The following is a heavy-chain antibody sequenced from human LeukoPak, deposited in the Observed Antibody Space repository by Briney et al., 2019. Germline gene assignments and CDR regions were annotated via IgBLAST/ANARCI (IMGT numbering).Heavy chain of an antibody. D-gene: IGHD5-18*01. CDR1: GFTFSDYY. Sequence: PGGSLRLSCAASGFTFSDYYMSWIRQAPGKGLEWVSYISSSGRTIYYADSVKGRFTISRDNAKNSLYLQMNSLRAEDTAVYYCAREPHTAMAYDYWGQGTLVTVSS. J-gene: IGHJ4*02. CDR3: AREPHTAMAYDY. CDR2: ISSSGRTI. V-gene: IGHV3-11*01.